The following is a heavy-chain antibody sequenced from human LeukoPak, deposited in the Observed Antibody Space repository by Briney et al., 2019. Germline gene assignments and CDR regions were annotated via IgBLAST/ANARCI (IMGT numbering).Heavy chain of an antibody. CDR3: AKDQSSGWYSPGH. CDR1: GFTFSSYS. J-gene: IGHJ4*02. Sequence: PGGSLRLSCAASGFTFSSYSMNWVRQAPGKGLEWVSSISSSSSYIYYADSVKGRFTISRDNSKNSLYLQMNSLRAEDTALYYCAKDQSSGWYSPGHWGQGTLVTVSS. CDR2: ISSSSSYI. D-gene: IGHD6-19*01. V-gene: IGHV3-21*04.